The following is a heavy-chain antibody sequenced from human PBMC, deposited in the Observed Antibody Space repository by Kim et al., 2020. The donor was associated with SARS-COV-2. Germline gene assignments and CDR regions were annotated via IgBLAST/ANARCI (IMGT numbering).Heavy chain of an antibody. V-gene: IGHV4-4*07. CDR2: IHSTGST. CDR1: GGSINSYY. CDR3: ARSGSLYYFDY. J-gene: IGHJ4*02. D-gene: IGHD3-10*01. Sequence: SETLSLTCTVSGGSINSYYWSWIRQPAGKGLEWIGRIHSTGSTNYNPSLKSRVIMSVDASKNHFSLKLNSVTAADTAVYYCARSGSLYYFDYWGQGTLVT.